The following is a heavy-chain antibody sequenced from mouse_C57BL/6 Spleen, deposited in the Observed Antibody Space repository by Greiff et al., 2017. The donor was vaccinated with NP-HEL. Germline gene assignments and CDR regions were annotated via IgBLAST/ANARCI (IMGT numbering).Heavy chain of an antibody. J-gene: IGHJ4*01. Sequence: QVQLKQPGAELVRPGSSVKLSCKASGYTFTSYWMDWVKQRPGQGLEWIGNIYPSDSETHYNQKFKDKATLTVDKSSSTAYMQLSSLTSEDSAVYYCARGDGSSYGYAMDYWGQGTSVTVSS. CDR2: IYPSDSET. V-gene: IGHV1-61*01. CDR3: ARGDGSSYGYAMDY. D-gene: IGHD1-1*01. CDR1: GYTFTSYW.